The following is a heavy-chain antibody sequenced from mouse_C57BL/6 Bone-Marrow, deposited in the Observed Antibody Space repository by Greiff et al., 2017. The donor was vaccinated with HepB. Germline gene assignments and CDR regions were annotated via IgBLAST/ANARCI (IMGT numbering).Heavy chain of an antibody. Sequence: VQLQQSGAELARPGASVKLSCMASGYTFTSYGISWVKQRTGQGLEWIGEIYPRSGNTYYNEKFKGKATLTADKSSSTAYMELRSLTSEDSAVYFCAREAVATDFDYWGQGTTLTVSS. CDR3: AREAVATDFDY. J-gene: IGHJ2*01. CDR2: IYPRSGNT. CDR1: GYTFTSYG. D-gene: IGHD1-1*01. V-gene: IGHV1-81*01.